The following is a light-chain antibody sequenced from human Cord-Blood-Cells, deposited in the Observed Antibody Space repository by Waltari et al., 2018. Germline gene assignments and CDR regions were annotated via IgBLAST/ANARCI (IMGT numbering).Light chain of an antibody. Sequence: EIVMTQSRATLSLSPGERATFSCRASQSVSSNLAWYQQKPGQAPRLLIYGASTRATGIPARFSGSGSGTEFTITISSLQSEDFAVYYCQQYNNWPYTFGQGTKLEIK. CDR2: GAS. CDR3: QQYNNWPYT. V-gene: IGKV3-15*01. CDR1: QSVSSN. J-gene: IGKJ2*01.